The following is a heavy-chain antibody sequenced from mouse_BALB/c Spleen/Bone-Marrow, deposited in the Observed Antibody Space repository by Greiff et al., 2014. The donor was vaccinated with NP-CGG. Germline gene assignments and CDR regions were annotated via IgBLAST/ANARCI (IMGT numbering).Heavy chain of an antibody. CDR1: GYSFSNYW. J-gene: IGHJ4*01. Sequence: VKLQESGAELVRPGSSVKISCKSSGYSFSNYWMNWLKQRPGQGLEWIGQIYPGVGDTNYNGKFKGKATLTADKSSSTAYMQLSSLTSEDSAVYFCARRGDYSYAMDYWGQGTSVTVSS. D-gene: IGHD1-1*01. CDR3: ARRGDYSYAMDY. CDR2: IYPGVGDT. V-gene: IGHV1-80*01.